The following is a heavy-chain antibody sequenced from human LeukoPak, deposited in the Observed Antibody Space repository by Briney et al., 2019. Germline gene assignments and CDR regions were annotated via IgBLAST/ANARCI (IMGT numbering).Heavy chain of an antibody. V-gene: IGHV4-59*01. CDR1: GGSISSYY. CDR3: ARDSGGYQSPFDY. CDR2: IYYSGST. Sequence: SETLSLTCTVSGGSISSYYWSWLRQPPGKGLEWIGYIYYSGSTNYNPSLKSRVTISVDTSKNQFSLKLSSVTAADTAVYYCARDSGGYQSPFDYWGQGTLVTVSS. J-gene: IGHJ4*02. D-gene: IGHD1-26*01.